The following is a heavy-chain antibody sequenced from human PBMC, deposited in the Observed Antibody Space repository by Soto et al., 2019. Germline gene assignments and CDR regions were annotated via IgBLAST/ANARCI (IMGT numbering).Heavy chain of an antibody. CDR2: IYSGGST. Sequence: GGSLRLSCAASGFTVSSNYMSWVRQAPGKGLEWVSVIYSGGSTYYADSVKGRFTIYRDNYKNTVYLQMNSLRAGDRAVYYCARDGHYSDEAIDTWGEGTMVPVAS. CDR3: ARDGHYSDEAIDT. J-gene: IGHJ3*02. D-gene: IGHD3-22*01. CDR1: GFTVSSNY. V-gene: IGHV3-53*01.